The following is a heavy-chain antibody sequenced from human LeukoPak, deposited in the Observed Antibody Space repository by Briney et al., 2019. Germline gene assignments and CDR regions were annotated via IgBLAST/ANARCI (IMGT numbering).Heavy chain of an antibody. V-gene: IGHV3-43*01. CDR2: MSWDGGST. J-gene: IGHJ4*02. Sequence: GGSLRLSCAASGFTFDYYTMHWVRQAPGKGLEWVSLMSWDGGSTYYADSVKRRFNISRDNSKTPLYLQMNSLRTEDTALYYCAKDTDSSGYYGAIDYWGQGTLVTVSS. D-gene: IGHD3-22*01. CDR1: GFTFDYYT. CDR3: AKDTDSSGYYGAIDY.